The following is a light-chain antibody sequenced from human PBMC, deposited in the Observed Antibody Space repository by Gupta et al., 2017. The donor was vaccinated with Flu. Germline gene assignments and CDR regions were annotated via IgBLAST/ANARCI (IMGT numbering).Light chain of an antibody. J-gene: IGKJ1*01. CDR1: QSITSW. CDR3: QHNSCYST. CDR2: QAS. V-gene: IGKV1-5*03. Sequence: DIQMTQSPPTLSAPVGDSVTITCWTSQSITSWLAWYQQKPGKAPKLLIYQASTLGSGVPSRFSGSGSGTEFTLTITSLQPDDFASYCCQHNSCYSTFGQGTKVE.